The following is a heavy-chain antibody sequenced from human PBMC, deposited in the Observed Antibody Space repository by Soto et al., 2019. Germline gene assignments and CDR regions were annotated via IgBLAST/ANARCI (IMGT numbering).Heavy chain of an antibody. D-gene: IGHD3-10*01. CDR3: AKPPRFGEYERGLEDWRQITTVNV. CDR2: IYYSGST. CDR1: AVSIRNYY. J-gene: IGHJ6*01. V-gene: IGHV4-59*01. Sequence: SESLSGTWSLSAVSIRNYYWRCIRHPPGKGLKWIGYIYYSGSTNYNPSLKSRVTISVDTSKNQFSLKLSSVTAADTAVYYCAKPPRFGEYERGLEDWRQITTVNV.